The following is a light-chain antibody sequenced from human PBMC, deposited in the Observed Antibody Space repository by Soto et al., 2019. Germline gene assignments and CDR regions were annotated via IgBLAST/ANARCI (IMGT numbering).Light chain of an antibody. CDR1: QEINRW. J-gene: IGKJ4*01. CDR3: QQYNIYPVT. V-gene: IGKV1-5*03. CDR2: KAS. Sequence: DIQMTQSPSTLSAFVGDRLTITCRASQEINRWLAWLQQKPGKAPKLLIYKASSLDNGVPSRFSGSGSGTEFSLTISSLQPDDFATYDGQQYNIYPVTYGGGTKVYIK.